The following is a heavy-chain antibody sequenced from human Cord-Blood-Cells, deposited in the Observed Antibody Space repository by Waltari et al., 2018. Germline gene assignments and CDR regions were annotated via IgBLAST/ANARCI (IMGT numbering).Heavy chain of an antibody. V-gene: IGHV3-30*18. D-gene: IGHD6-13*01. Sequence: QVQLVESGGGVVQPGRSLRRSCAASGFTFSSYGMHWVRQAPGKGLEWVAVISYDGSNKYYADSVKGRFTISRDNSKNTLYLQMNSLRAEDTAVYYCAKDVSSSFTFDIWGQGTMVTVSS. CDR2: ISYDGSNK. J-gene: IGHJ3*02. CDR3: AKDVSSSFTFDI. CDR1: GFTFSSYG.